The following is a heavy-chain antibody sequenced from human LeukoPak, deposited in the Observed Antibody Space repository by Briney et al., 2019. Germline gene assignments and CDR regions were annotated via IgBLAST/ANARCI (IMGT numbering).Heavy chain of an antibody. J-gene: IGHJ4*02. D-gene: IGHD1-1*01. V-gene: IGHV4-39*07. CDR3: GSNWSDFDY. CDR1: SGSISGSVSGTRLY. CDR2: LYEGETT. Sequence: SQTLSLTCTVSSGSISGSVSGTRLYWGWIRQPPGKGLEWIGSLYEGETTYYNPSLKTRLTISLDTSKNQFSLRLSSVTAADTAVYYCGSNWSDFDYWGQGILVTVSS.